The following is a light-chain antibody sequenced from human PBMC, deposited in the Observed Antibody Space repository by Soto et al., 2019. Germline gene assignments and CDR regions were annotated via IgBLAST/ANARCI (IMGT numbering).Light chain of an antibody. CDR3: GSYTGTIYV. CDR1: SGDVGVYKF. CDR2: EVS. J-gene: IGLJ1*01. V-gene: IGLV2-14*01. Sequence: QSALTQPASVSGSPGQSITISCTGTSGDVGVYKFVSWYQQHPGKAPKLIIYEVSNRPSGVSSRFSGSMSGNMASLTISGLQAEDEADYYCGSYTGTIYVFGTGTKVTV.